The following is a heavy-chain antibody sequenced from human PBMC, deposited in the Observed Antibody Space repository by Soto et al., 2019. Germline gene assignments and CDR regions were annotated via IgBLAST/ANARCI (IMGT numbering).Heavy chain of an antibody. CDR2: INHSGST. J-gene: IGHJ3*02. D-gene: IGHD3-16*02. CDR1: GGSFSGYY. Sequence: SETLSLTCAVYGGSFSGYYWSWIRQPPGKGLEWIGEINHSGSTNYNPSLKSRVTISVDTSKNQFSLKLSSVTAADTAVYYCARSPGIKAIVKGYAFDIWGQGTMVTVSS. V-gene: IGHV4-34*01. CDR3: ARSPGIKAIVKGYAFDI.